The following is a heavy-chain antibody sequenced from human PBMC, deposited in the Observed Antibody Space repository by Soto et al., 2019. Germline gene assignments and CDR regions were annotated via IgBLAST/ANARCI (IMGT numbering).Heavy chain of an antibody. J-gene: IGHJ4*02. D-gene: IGHD5-18*01. CDR3: VDTFSLAY. Sequence: GGSLRLSCAASGFTFSNHWMHWVRQAPGKGLVWVAHIDNEGSVTSYADSVKGRFTISRDNAKNTVYLQMNSLRVEDTALYYCVDTFSLAYWGQGILVTVS. CDR2: IDNEGSVT. CDR1: GFTFSNHW. V-gene: IGHV3-74*01.